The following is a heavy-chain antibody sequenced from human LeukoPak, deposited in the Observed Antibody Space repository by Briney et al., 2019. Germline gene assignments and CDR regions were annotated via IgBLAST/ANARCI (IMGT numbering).Heavy chain of an antibody. CDR1: GYTFTSYY. J-gene: IGHJ6*02. Sequence: GASVKVSCKASGYTFTSYYMHWVRQAPGQGLEWMGIINPSGGSTSYAQKFQGRVTMTRDTSTSTVYMELSSLRSGDTAVYYCARASRPVLRYFDWLSLYYGMDVWGQGTTVTVSS. CDR3: ARASRPVLRYFDWLSLYYGMDV. CDR2: INPSGGST. D-gene: IGHD3-9*01. V-gene: IGHV1-46*01.